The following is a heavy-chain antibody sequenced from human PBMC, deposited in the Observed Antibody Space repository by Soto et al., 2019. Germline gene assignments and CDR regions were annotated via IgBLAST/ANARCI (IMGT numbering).Heavy chain of an antibody. V-gene: IGHV3-30*18. CDR1: GFTFSKYG. J-gene: IGHJ3*02. CDR3: AKDRIVGVRKYGFDI. Sequence: QEQVAESGGGVVQPGRSLRLSCRASGFTFSKYGMHWVRQAPGKGLEWVAVILYDGSNEYYGDSVKGRFTISRDNSNNTLYLQMNSLRAEDTALYYCAKDRIVGVRKYGFDIWGLGTMVSVSS. D-gene: IGHD1-26*01. CDR2: ILYDGSNE.